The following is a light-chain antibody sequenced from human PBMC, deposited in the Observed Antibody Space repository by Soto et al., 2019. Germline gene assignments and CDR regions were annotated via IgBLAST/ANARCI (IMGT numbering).Light chain of an antibody. J-gene: IGLJ2*01. Sequence: QSVLTQPPSVSGAPGQRVTISCTGSSSNIGAGYDVHWYRQLPGTAPKLLIYGNTNRPSGVPDRFSGSKSGTSASLAITGLQAEAEADYYCQSYGSTLSGPYVVFGGGTKVTVL. CDR3: QSYGSTLSGPYVV. CDR1: SSNIGAGYD. CDR2: GNT. V-gene: IGLV1-40*01.